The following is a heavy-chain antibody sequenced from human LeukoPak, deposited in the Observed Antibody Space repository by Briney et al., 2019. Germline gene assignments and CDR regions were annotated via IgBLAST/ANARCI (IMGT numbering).Heavy chain of an antibody. CDR2: ISSSSSYI. D-gene: IGHD5-12*01. J-gene: IGHJ3*02. Sequence: GGSLRLSCAASGFTFSSYSMNWVRQAPGKGLEWVSSISSSSSYIYYADSVKGRFTISRDNAKNSLYLQMNSLRAEDTAVYYCARVKWPHAFDIWGQGTTVTVSP. CDR1: GFTFSSYS. CDR3: ARVKWPHAFDI. V-gene: IGHV3-21*01.